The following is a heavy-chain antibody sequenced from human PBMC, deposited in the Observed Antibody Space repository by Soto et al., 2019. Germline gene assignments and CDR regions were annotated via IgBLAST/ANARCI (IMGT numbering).Heavy chain of an antibody. V-gene: IGHV4-4*07. CDR2: IYTSGST. CDR3: VTTSSWFRGFYFDY. J-gene: IGHJ4*02. Sequence: SETLSLTCTVSGDSITGYYWSWVRQPAGKGLEWIGRIYTSGSTSYNPSLESRVTMSLDTSKNQLSLKLTSVTAADTAVYYCVTTSSWFRGFYFDYWGQGTLVTVSA. D-gene: IGHD6-13*01. CDR1: GDSITGYY.